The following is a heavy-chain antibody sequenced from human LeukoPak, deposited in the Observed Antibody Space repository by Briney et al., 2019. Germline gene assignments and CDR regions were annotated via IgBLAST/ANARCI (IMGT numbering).Heavy chain of an antibody. D-gene: IGHD1-14*01. Sequence: GGSLRLSCAASGFIFNDYGMSWVRQAPGKGLEWVSGISGSGGSTYYADSVKGRFTISRDNSKNTLYLQMNSLRAEDTAVYYCAKVVSQTGSLNWFDPWGQGTLVTVSS. J-gene: IGHJ5*02. V-gene: IGHV3-23*01. CDR3: AKVVSQTGSLNWFDP. CDR2: ISGSGGST. CDR1: GFIFNDYG.